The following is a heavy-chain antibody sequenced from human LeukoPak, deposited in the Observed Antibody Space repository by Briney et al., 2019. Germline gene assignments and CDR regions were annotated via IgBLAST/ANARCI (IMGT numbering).Heavy chain of an antibody. D-gene: IGHD3-10*01. V-gene: IGHV3-53*01. CDR2: IYSGGTT. J-gene: IGHJ4*02. CDR1: GFIVSRNY. CDR3: ASSSPIYGSGSYYQY. Sequence: PGGSLRLSCVASGFIVSRNYMSWVRQAPGKGLEWVSLIYSGGTTYYTDTVERRFPISRDRSRNTLYLQMNSLRVEDPAVYYCASSSPIYGSGSYYQYWGQGTLVTVSS.